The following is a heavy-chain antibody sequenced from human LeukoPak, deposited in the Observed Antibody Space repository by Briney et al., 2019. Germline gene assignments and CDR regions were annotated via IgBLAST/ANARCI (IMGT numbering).Heavy chain of an antibody. V-gene: IGHV2-5*02. CDR3: AHTSRNWYSSSWYRGGPHHRFDP. Sequence: SGPTLLKPTPALTLTFTVSGFSRSTRGVGEGWNRQPPVKALEWLALIYWDDDKLYIPSLKSRHTITQDTTKNQVVLTITYMDPVDTATYYCAHTSRNWYSSSWYRGGPHHRFDPWGQGTLVTVPS. J-gene: IGHJ5*02. CDR1: GFSRSTRGVG. D-gene: IGHD6-13*01. CDR2: IYWDDDK.